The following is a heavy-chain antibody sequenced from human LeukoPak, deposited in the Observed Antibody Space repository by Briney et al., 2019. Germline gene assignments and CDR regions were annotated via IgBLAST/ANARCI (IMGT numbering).Heavy chain of an antibody. CDR3: ARGGRFLDY. CDR1: GFTFSSYA. J-gene: IGHJ4*02. V-gene: IGHV3-21*01. CDR2: INGGSSYI. Sequence: GGSLRLSCAASGFTFSSYAMSWVRQAPGKGLEWVSSINGGSSYIYYADSVKGRFTISRDNAKNSLYLQMNSLRAEDTAVYYCARGGRFLDYWGQGTLVTVSS. D-gene: IGHD3-3*01.